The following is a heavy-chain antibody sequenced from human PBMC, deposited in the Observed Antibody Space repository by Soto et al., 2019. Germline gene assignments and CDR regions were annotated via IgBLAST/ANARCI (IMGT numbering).Heavy chain of an antibody. J-gene: IGHJ6*03. CDR2: IKSDGTT. CDR3: AKTNVCYGIYYRDV. Sequence: EVQLLESGGGLVQPGGSLRLSCAASGFIINNYAMNWVRQAPGEGLEWVSGIKSDGTTYYADSVKGRCTISRDDSKNTLFLQMNSLRADDTALDYCAKTNVCYGIYYRDVLGKGTTVTVSS. D-gene: IGHD2-8*01. CDR1: GFIINNYA. V-gene: IGHV3-23*01.